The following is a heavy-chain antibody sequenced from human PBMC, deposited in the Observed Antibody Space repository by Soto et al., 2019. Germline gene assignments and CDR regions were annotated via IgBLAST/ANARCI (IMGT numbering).Heavy chain of an antibody. J-gene: IGHJ6*02. V-gene: IGHV1-69*13. CDR1: GGTFSSYA. D-gene: IGHD3-10*01. CDR2: IIPIFGTA. Sequence: ASVKVSCKASGGTFSSYAISWVRQAPGQGLEWMGGIIPIFGTANYAQKFQGRVTITADESTSTAYMELSSLRSEDTAVYYCARLDYGSGSAYYYYYGMDVWGQGTTVTVSS. CDR3: ARLDYGSGSAYYYYYGMDV.